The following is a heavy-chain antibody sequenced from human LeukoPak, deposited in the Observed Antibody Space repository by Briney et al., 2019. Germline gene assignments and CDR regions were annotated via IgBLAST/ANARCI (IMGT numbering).Heavy chain of an antibody. V-gene: IGHV3-23*01. J-gene: IGHJ4*02. D-gene: IGHD3-3*01. CDR2: ITGSGGST. CDR1: GFRSNSYG. CDR3: ARDERLLSFLK. Sequence: GGSLRLSCAASGFRSNSYGMSWVRQAPGKGLEWVSGITGSGGSTYYADSVKGRFTISRDNSKNTLYLQMNSLRAEDTAIYYCARDERLLSFLKWGQGTLVTVSS.